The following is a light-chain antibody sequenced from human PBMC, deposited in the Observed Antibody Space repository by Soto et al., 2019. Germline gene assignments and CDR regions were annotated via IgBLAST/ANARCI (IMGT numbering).Light chain of an antibody. J-gene: IGKJ4*01. CDR2: DAS. V-gene: IGKV1-5*01. CDR3: QQYNSYSRT. Sequence: DIQMTQSPSTLSSSVGDRVTITCRASQSISSWLVWYQQKPGKAPKLLIYDASSLESGVPTRFSGSGSGTEFTLTISSLPPDDFATYYCQQYNSYSRTFGGGTKVEIK. CDR1: QSISSW.